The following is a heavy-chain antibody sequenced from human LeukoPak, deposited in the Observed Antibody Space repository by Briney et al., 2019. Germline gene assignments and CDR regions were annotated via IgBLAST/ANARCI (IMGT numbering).Heavy chain of an antibody. Sequence: GGSLRLSCAASGFTFSSYWMSWVRQAPGKGLEWVANIKQDGSEKYYVDSVKGRFTISRDNAKNSLYLQMNSLRAEDTAVYYCARVRYGSGSYPPYFDYWGQGTLVTVSS. D-gene: IGHD3-10*01. CDR1: GFTFSSYW. CDR3: ARVRYGSGSYPPYFDY. CDR2: IKQDGSEK. V-gene: IGHV3-7*04. J-gene: IGHJ4*02.